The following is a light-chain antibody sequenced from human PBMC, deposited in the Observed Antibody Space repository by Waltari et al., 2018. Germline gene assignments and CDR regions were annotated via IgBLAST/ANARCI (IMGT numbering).Light chain of an antibody. CDR2: KVS. CDR3: MQGTHWPWT. Sequence: DVVMTQSPLSLPVTLGQPASISCRSSQSLVHSDGNTYLNWFQQRPGQSPRRLFYKVSNRDSGVPDRFSGSGSGTDVTLKISRVEAEDVGVYYCMQGTHWPWTFGQGTKVEI. CDR1: QSLVHSDGNTY. V-gene: IGKV2-30*02. J-gene: IGKJ1*01.